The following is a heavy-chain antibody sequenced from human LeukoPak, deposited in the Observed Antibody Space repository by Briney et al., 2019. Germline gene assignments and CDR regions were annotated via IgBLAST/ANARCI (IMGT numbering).Heavy chain of an antibody. CDR2: IYYSGST. J-gene: IGHJ4*02. Sequence: KPSETLSLTCTVSGGSISSYYWSWTRQPPGKGLEWIGYIYYSGSTNYNPSLKSRVTISVDTSKNQFSLKLSSVTAADTAVYYCARATSGIAAAGQLYFDYWGQGTLVTVSS. CDR1: GGSISSYY. CDR3: ARATSGIAAAGQLYFDY. D-gene: IGHD6-13*01. V-gene: IGHV4-59*01.